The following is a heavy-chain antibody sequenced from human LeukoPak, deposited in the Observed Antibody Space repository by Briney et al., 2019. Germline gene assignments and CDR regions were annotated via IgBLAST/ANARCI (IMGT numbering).Heavy chain of an antibody. D-gene: IGHD6-6*01. CDR3: AIGKLASRRGSWFDP. CDR2: MNPNSGNT. J-gene: IGHJ5*02. CDR1: GYTFTSYD. Sequence: GASVKVSCKTSGYTFTSYDINWVRQATGQGLGWMGWMNPNSGNTGYAQKFQGRVTMTRNTSISTAYMDLSSLTSEDTAVYYCAIGKLASRRGSWFDPWGQGTLVTVSS. V-gene: IGHV1-8*02.